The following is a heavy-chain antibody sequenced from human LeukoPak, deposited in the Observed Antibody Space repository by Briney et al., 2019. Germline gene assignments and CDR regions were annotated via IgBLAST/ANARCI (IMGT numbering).Heavy chain of an antibody. D-gene: IGHD4-23*01. V-gene: IGHV4-59*08. CDR3: ARHTRGGYDY. CDR2: IYYSGST. Sequence: SETLSLTCAVYGGSFSGYYWSWIRQPRAKGREWIGYIYYSGSTNYNPSLKSRVSTTVDTSKNQFSLKLSSATAADTAVYCSARHTRGGYDYWGQGTLVTVSS. J-gene: IGHJ4*02. CDR1: GGSFSGYY.